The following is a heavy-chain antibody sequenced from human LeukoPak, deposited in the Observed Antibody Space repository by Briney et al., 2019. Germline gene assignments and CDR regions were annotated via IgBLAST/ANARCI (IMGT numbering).Heavy chain of an antibody. V-gene: IGHV3-15*01. CDR3: TTDGYSGYDEAGY. D-gene: IGHD5-12*01. CDR1: GCSFSNAW. Sequence: GGSLRLSCAASGCSFSNAWMRWVRQAPGEGLQWVGRFKSKADGGTIDYAAPVRGRFTTSRDDSKSTLYLQMNSLKTEDTAVYYCTTDGYSGYDEAGYWGQGTQVTVSS. J-gene: IGHJ4*02. CDR2: FKSKADGGTI.